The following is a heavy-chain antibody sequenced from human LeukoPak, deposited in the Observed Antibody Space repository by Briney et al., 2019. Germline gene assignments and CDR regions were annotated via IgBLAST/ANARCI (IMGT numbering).Heavy chain of an antibody. CDR2: ISYSSSTI. CDR3: ARDRLHYGEYEKTFDY. J-gene: IGHJ4*02. Sequence: GGSLRLSCAASGFTFSNFGMHWVRQAPGKGLEWVSYISYSSSTIYYADSVKGRFTISRDNGKNSLYPQMNSLRAEDTAVYYCARDRLHYGEYEKTFDYWGQGTLVTVSS. D-gene: IGHD4-17*01. V-gene: IGHV3-48*01. CDR1: GFTFSNFG.